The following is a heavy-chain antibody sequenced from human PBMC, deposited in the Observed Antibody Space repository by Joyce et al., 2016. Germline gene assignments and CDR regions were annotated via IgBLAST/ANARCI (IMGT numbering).Heavy chain of an antibody. CDR3: ARGHRLGSNGASWFDP. J-gene: IGHJ5*02. V-gene: IGHV4-34*01. CDR2: VNHGGNT. CDR1: GGSFRVYY. D-gene: IGHD3-10*01. Sequence: QVQLHQWGAGLLKPSETLSLTCAVDGGSFRVYYWTWFRQSPGKGLEWLGEVNHGGNTIYNPSPTARVSVSIDTSKNPVSLYLTSVTAADTAVYFCARGHRLGSNGASWFDPWGQGTLVIVSS.